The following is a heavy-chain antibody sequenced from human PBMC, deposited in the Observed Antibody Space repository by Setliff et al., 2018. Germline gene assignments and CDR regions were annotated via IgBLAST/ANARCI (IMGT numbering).Heavy chain of an antibody. J-gene: IGHJ3*02. D-gene: IGHD3-3*01. CDR1: GYTFIYYY. V-gene: IGHV1-46*03. CDR3: ARDRFYNSWSGTSITAPHDAFDI. CDR2: INPSGGLT. Sequence: ASVKVSCKASGYTFIYYYIHWVRQAPGQGLEWMGIINPSGGLTKYAQKFQGRVTMTSDTSTNTVYLEVSSLRSEDTAVYFCARDRFYNSWSGTSITAPHDAFDIWGQGAMVTVS.